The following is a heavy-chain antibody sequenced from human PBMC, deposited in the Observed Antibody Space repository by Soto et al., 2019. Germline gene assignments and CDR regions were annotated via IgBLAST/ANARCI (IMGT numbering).Heavy chain of an antibody. J-gene: IGHJ4*02. CDR2: IHYNGRT. Sequence: KPSDTLSLTCTVSRGSISSGTNYWAWIRQPPVKWLEWIANIHYNGRTFYSPALNTRVTISLDPSKNQVSLKLRSVTAADTAAYYCDRHEGGWYSDSWGPGTQVTVYS. CDR1: RGSISSGTNY. V-gene: IGHV4-39*01. D-gene: IGHD3-16*01. CDR3: DRHEGGWYSDS.